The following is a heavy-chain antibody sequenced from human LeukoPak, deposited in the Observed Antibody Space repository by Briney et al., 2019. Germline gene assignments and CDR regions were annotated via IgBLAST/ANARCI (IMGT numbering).Heavy chain of an antibody. CDR3: ARAIELLGINFDY. CDR1: GGTFSSYA. CDR2: IIPILGIA. V-gene: IGHV1-69*04. Sequence: GASVKVSCMASGGTFSSYAISWVRQAPGQGLEWMGRIIPILGIANYAQKFQGRVTITADKSTSTAYMELSSLRSEDTAVYYCARAIELLGINFDYGGQGTLVTVSS. J-gene: IGHJ4*02. D-gene: IGHD7-27*01.